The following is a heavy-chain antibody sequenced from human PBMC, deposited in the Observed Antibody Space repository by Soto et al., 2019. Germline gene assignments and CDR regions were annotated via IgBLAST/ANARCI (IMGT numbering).Heavy chain of an antibody. D-gene: IGHD3-22*01. V-gene: IGHV4-31*03. CDR2: IYYSGST. Sequence: PSETLSLTCTVSGGSISSGGYYWSWIRQHPGKGLEWIGYIYYSGSTYYNPSLKSRVTISVDTSKNQFSLKLSSVTAADTAVYYCAREDPYDSSGFPRPLDYWGQGTLVTVSS. CDR3: AREDPYDSSGFPRPLDY. CDR1: GGSISSGGYY. J-gene: IGHJ4*02.